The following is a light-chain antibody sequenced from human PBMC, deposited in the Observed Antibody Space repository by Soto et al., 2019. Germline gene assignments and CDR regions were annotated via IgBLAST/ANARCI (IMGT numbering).Light chain of an antibody. Sequence: QSVLTQPRSVSGSPGQSVTISCTGTSSNVGGYNYVSWYQQHPGKVPKLLIYDVSKRPSGVPDRFSGSKSGNTASLTISGLQAEDEADYYCCSYEGIYTSYVFGTGTK. CDR1: SSNVGGYNY. J-gene: IGLJ1*01. CDR2: DVS. V-gene: IGLV2-11*01. CDR3: CSYEGIYTSYV.